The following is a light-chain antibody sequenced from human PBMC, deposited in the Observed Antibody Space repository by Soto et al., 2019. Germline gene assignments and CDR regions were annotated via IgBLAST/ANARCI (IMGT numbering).Light chain of an antibody. CDR2: EVS. V-gene: IGLV2-8*01. CDR3: SSYAGSPVV. Sequence: QSALTQPPSASGSPGQSVTISCTGTSGDVGGYNYVSWYQQYPGKAPKLVIYEVSERPSGVPDRFSGSKSGNTASLTVSGLQAEDEAIYYCSSYAGSPVVFGGGTKLTVL. CDR1: SGDVGGYNY. J-gene: IGLJ2*01.